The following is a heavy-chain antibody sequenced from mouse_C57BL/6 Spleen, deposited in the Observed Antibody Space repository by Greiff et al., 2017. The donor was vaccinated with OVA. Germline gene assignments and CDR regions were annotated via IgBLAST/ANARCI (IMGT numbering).Heavy chain of an antibody. J-gene: IGHJ2*01. CDR3: ARSDDLSY. Sequence: QVQLQQPGAELVMPGASVKLSCKASGYTFTSYWMHWVKQRPGQGLEWIGEIDPSDSYTNYNQKFKGKSTLTVDKSSSTAYMQLSSLTSEDSAVYYCARSDDLSYGGQGTTLTVSS. D-gene: IGHD6-1*01. CDR2: IDPSDSYT. CDR1: GYTFTSYW. V-gene: IGHV1-69*01.